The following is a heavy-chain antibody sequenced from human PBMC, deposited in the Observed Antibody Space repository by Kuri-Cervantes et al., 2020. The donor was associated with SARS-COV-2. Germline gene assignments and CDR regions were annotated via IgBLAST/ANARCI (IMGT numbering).Heavy chain of an antibody. J-gene: IGHJ1*01. V-gene: IGHV3-48*03. CDR2: ISSSGSTI. Sequence: GESLKISCAASGFTFSSYEMNWVRQAPGKGLEWVSYISSSGSTIYYADSVKGRFTISRDNSKNTLYLQMNSLRAEDTAVYYCANNGPKGYCSSTSCYIGGFQHWGQGTLVTVSS. CDR3: ANNGPKGYCSSTSCYIGGFQH. D-gene: IGHD2-2*02. CDR1: GFTFSSYE.